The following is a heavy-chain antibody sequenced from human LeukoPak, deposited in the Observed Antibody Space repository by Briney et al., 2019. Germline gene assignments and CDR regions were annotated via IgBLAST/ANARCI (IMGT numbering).Heavy chain of an antibody. CDR3: AKVGGYSYGYLPDY. J-gene: IGHJ4*02. CDR1: GFTFSSYA. CDR2: ISSSGGTT. D-gene: IGHD5-18*01. V-gene: IGHV3-23*01. Sequence: GGSLRLSCAASGFTFSSYAMSWVRQAPGKGLEWVSGISSSGGTTYYADSVKGRFTISRDNSKNTLYLQMNSLRAEDTAVYYCAKVGGYSYGYLPDYWGQGTLVTVSS.